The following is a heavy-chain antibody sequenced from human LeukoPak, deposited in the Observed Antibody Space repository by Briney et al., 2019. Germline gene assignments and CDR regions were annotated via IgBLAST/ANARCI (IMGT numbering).Heavy chain of an antibody. CDR3: ARALVVVIAIPPGPYGMDV. D-gene: IGHD2-21*01. Sequence: SETLSLTCAVYGVSFSGYYWSWIRQPPGKGLEWIREISHSGNTNYNTSLKSRVTISVDTSKNQFSLKLSSVTAADTAVYYCARALVVVIAIPPGPYGMDVWGEGTTVTASS. CDR2: ISHSGNT. V-gene: IGHV4-34*01. CDR1: GVSFSGYY. J-gene: IGHJ6*04.